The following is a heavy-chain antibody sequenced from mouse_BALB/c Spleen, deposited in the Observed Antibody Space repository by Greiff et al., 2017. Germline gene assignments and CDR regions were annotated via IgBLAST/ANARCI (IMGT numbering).Heavy chain of an antibody. CDR1: GYSFTGYY. Sequence: VVKPGASVKISCKASGYSFTGYYMHWVKQSHVKSLEWIGRINPYNGATSYNQNFKDKASLTVDKSSSTAYMELHSLTSEDSAVYYCARGSVRRYAMDYWGQGTSVTVSS. CDR2: INPYNGAT. V-gene: IGHV1-26*01. J-gene: IGHJ4*01. D-gene: IGHD2-14*01. CDR3: ARGSVRRYAMDY.